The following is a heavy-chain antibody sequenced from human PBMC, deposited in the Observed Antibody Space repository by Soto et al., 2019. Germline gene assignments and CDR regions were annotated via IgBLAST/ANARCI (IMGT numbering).Heavy chain of an antibody. Sequence: EVQLVESGGGLVKPGGSLRLSCAASGFTFSSYSMNWVRQAPGKGLEWVSSISSSSSYIYYADSVKGRFTISRDNAKNSLYMQMNSLSAEDTAVYYCAREPQDYSNDYNWFDHWGQGTLVTVSS. J-gene: IGHJ5*02. CDR2: ISSSSSYI. CDR3: AREPQDYSNDYNWFDH. V-gene: IGHV3-21*01. D-gene: IGHD4-4*01. CDR1: GFTFSSYS.